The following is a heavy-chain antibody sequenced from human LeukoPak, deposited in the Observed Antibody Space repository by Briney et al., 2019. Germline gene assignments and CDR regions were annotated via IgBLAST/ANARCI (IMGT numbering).Heavy chain of an antibody. CDR2: IKQDGSEK. CDR1: GGSISSYD. CDR3: ATSRTFDY. J-gene: IGHJ4*02. Sequence: ETLSLTCTVSGGSISSYDWSWVRQAPGKGLEWVANIKQDGSEKYYVDSAKGRFTISRDNAKNSLYLQMNSLRAEDTAVYYCATSRTFDYWGQGTLVTVSS. V-gene: IGHV3-7*01.